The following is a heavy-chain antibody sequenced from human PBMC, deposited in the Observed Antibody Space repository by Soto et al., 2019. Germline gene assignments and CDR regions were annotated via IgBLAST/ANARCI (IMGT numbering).Heavy chain of an antibody. CDR2: INPNSGGT. CDR3: ASAAVTGTAGLDF. J-gene: IGHJ4*02. Sequence: ASVKVSCKASGYTFSGFYMHWVRQAPGQGLEWMGWINPNSGGTKSAEKFQGRVTMARDTSISTAYMELSRLTSDDTAVYYCASAAVTGTAGLDFWGQGTQVTVSS. CDR1: GYTFSGFY. V-gene: IGHV1-2*02. D-gene: IGHD6-19*01.